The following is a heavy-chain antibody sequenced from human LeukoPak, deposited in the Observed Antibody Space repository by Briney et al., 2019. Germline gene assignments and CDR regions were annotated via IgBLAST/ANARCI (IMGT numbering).Heavy chain of an antibody. CDR2: ISSSSSYI. CDR3: ARGNYYDSSGYPTRHFDY. D-gene: IGHD3-22*01. V-gene: IGHV3-21*01. J-gene: IGHJ4*02. Sequence: GGSLRLSCAASGFTFRSYSMNWVRQAPGKGLEWVSSISSSSSYIYYADSVKGRFTISRDNAKNSLYLQMNSLRAEDTAVYYCARGNYYDSSGYPTRHFDYWGQGTLVTVSS. CDR1: GFTFRSYS.